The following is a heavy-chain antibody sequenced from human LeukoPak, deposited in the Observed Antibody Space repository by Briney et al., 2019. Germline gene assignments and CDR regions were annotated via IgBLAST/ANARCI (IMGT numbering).Heavy chain of an antibody. J-gene: IGHJ3*01. CDR3: AKDYVLWFGVDDAFDV. V-gene: IGHV3-23*01. CDR1: GFTFSSYA. Sequence: GGSLRLCCAASGFTFSSYAMSWVRQAPGKGLEWVSAISGSGGSTYYADSVKGRFTISRDNSKNTLYLQMNSLRAEDTAVYYCAKDYVLWFGVDDAFDVWGQGTMVTVSS. D-gene: IGHD3-10*01. CDR2: ISGSGGST.